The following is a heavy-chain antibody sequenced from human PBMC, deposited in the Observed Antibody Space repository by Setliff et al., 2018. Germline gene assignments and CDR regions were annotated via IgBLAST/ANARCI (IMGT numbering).Heavy chain of an antibody. Sequence: ASVKVSCKASGYTFTSYDINWVRQATRQGLEWMGWMNPNSGNTGYAQKFQGRVTMTRNTSISTAYMELSSLRSEDTAVYYCARDAEGPYWNFPLGNWGQGTLVTVSS. CDR3: ARDAEGPYWNFPLGN. D-gene: IGHD1-7*01. CDR2: MNPNSGNT. J-gene: IGHJ4*02. CDR1: GYTFTSYD. V-gene: IGHV1-8*02.